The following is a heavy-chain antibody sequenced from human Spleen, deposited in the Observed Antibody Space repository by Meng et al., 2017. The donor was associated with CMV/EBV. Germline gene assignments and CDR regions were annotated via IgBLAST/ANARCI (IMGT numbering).Heavy chain of an antibody. Sequence: CAVYGGSFSGYYWSWIRQPPGKGLEWIGEINHSGSTNYNPSLKSRVTISVDTSKNQFSLKLSSVTAADTAVYYCARDHFYGDPGGLDLWGRGTLVTVSS. CDR2: INHSGST. J-gene: IGHJ2*01. D-gene: IGHD4-17*01. CDR3: ARDHFYGDPGGLDL. CDR1: GGSFSGYY. V-gene: IGHV4-34*01.